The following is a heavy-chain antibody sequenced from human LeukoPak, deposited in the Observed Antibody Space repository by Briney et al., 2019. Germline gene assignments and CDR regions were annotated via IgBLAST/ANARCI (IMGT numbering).Heavy chain of an antibody. D-gene: IGHD2-21*02. J-gene: IGHJ5*02. Sequence: GGSLRLSCAASGFTFSSYAMHWVRQAPVKGLEWVAVISYDGSNKYYADSVKGRFTISRDNSKNTLYLQMNSLRAEDTAVYYCARDNELLEAGKNWFDPWGQGTLVTVSS. CDR1: GFTFSSYA. CDR3: ARDNELLEAGKNWFDP. V-gene: IGHV3-30-3*01. CDR2: ISYDGSNK.